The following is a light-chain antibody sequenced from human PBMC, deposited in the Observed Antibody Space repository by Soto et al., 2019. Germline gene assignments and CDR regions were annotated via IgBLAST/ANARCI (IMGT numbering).Light chain of an antibody. J-gene: IGLJ1*01. CDR1: SSNIGAGFD. CDR3: QSYDSSLSGFV. Sequence: QLVLTQPPSVSGAPGQRVTISCTGRSSNIGAGFDVHWYQQVPGTAPKLLIFVNSNRPSGVPDRFSGSKSGTSASLAITGLQAEDEADYYCQSYDSSLSGFVFGPGTKVTVL. CDR2: VNS. V-gene: IGLV1-40*01.